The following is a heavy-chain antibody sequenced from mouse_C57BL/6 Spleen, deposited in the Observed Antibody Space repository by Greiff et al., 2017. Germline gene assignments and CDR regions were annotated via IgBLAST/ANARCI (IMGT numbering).Heavy chain of an antibody. V-gene: IGHV1-81*01. J-gene: IGHJ2*01. CDR1: GYTFTSYG. CDR3: ARGGDYDVRCYFDY. D-gene: IGHD2-4*01. CDR2: IYPRSGNT. Sequence: QVQLQQSGAELARPGASVKLSCKASGYTFTSYGISWVKQRTGQGLEWIGEIYPRSGNTYYNEKFKGKATLTADKSSSTAYMELRSLTSEDSAVYFWARGGDYDVRCYFDYWGQGTTLTVSS.